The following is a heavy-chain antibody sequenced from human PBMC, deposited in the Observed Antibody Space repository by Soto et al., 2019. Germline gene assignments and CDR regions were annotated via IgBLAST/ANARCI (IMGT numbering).Heavy chain of an antibody. CDR2: ISGSGGST. Sequence: EVQLLESGGGLVQPGGSLRLSCAASGFTFSSYAMSWVRQAPGKGLEWVSAISGSGGSTYYADSVKGRFTISRDNSKNTLYLQMNSLRAEDTAVYYCAKDRRYCSSNSCYREFDYWGQGTLVTVSS. V-gene: IGHV3-23*01. CDR3: AKDRRYCSSNSCYREFDY. J-gene: IGHJ4*02. D-gene: IGHD2-2*02. CDR1: GFTFSSYA.